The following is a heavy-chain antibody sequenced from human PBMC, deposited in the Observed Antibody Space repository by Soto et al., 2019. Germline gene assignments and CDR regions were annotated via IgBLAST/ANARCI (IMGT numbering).Heavy chain of an antibody. CDR2: IKQDGSEK. V-gene: IGHV3-7*01. Sequence: GGSLRLSCAASGFTSSSYWMSWVRQAPGKGLEWVANIKQDGSEKYYVDSVKGRFTISRDNAKNSLYLQMNSLRAEDTAVYYCASDCSGGSWYYHYYMDVWGKGTTVTSP. D-gene: IGHD2-15*01. J-gene: IGHJ6*03. CDR3: ASDCSGGSWYYHYYMDV. CDR1: GFTSSSYW.